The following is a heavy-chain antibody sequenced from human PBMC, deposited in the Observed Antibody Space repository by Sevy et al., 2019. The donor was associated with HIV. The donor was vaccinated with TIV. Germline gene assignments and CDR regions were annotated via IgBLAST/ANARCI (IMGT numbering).Heavy chain of an antibody. Sequence: GGSLRLSCATSGFTFSDAWLSWVRQAPGKGLEWVGRIRSKGDGGTTEYAAPVKGRFTIARDDSKSMMFVQMNSLKTEDSAVYYCTTEGADWGHCTLVTVSS. CDR2: IRSKGDGGTT. V-gene: IGHV3-15*01. J-gene: IGHJ1*01. CDR3: TTEGAD. CDR1: GFTFSDAW.